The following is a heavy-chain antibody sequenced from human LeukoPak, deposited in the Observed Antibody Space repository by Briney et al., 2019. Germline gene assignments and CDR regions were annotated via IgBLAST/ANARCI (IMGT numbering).Heavy chain of an antibody. Sequence: GSSVKVSCKASGCTFSSYAISWVRQAPGQGLEWMGGIIPIFGTANYAQKFQGRVTITADKSTSTAYMELSSLRSGDTAVYYCARSRGYSYGSLDYWGQGTLVTVSS. CDR3: ARSRGYSYGSLDY. V-gene: IGHV1-69*06. CDR2: IIPIFGTA. CDR1: GCTFSSYA. D-gene: IGHD5-18*01. J-gene: IGHJ4*02.